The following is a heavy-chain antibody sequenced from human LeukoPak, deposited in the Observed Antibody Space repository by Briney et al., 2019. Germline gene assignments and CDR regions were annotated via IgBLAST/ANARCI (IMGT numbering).Heavy chain of an antibody. CDR1: GFTFDDYA. CDR2: ISWNSGSI. V-gene: IGHV3-9*01. D-gene: IGHD2-2*01. J-gene: IGHJ4*02. Sequence: GRSLRLSCAASGFTFDDYAMHWVRQAPGKGLEWVSGISWNSGSIGYADSVKGRFTISRDNAKNSLYLQMNSLRAEDTALYYCAKDIVPAARTMADFDYWGQGTLVTVSS. CDR3: AKDIVPAARTMADFDY.